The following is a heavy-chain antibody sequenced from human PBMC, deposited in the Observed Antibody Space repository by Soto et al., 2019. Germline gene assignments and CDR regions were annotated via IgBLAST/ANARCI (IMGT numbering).Heavy chain of an antibody. J-gene: IGHJ2*01. V-gene: IGHV4-4*02. CDR3: AREGAVGGYWYFDL. Sequence: QVQLQESGPGLVKPSVTLSLTCAVSGGSISSSNWWSWVRQSPGKGLEWIGEIYHSRSTNYNPSLMSRVTISVDKSKNQFSLKLNSVTAADTAVYYCAREGAVGGYWYFDLWGRGTLVTVSS. CDR1: GGSISSSNW. CDR2: IYHSRST. D-gene: IGHD6-19*01.